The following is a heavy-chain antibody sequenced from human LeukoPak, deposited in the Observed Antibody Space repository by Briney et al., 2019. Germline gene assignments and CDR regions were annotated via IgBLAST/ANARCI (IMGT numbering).Heavy chain of an antibody. V-gene: IGHV3-23*01. CDR2: IGGSGGST. J-gene: IGHJ4*02. Sequence: GGPLRLSCAASGFTFRSYAMNWVRQAPGKGLKWVSAIGGSGGSTYYADSVKGRFTISRDNSKNTLYLRMNSLRAEDTAVYYCAKEVNSYPTGVLDYWGQGTLVTVSS. CDR1: GFTFRSYA. D-gene: IGHD5-18*01. CDR3: AKEVNSYPTGVLDY.